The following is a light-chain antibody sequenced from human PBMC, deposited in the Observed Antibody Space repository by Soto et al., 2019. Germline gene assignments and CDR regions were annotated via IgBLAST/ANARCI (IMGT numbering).Light chain of an antibody. J-gene: IGKJ2*01. Sequence: EIVLTQSPGTLSLSPGERATLSCRVSQSVSSSYLAWYQQKPGQAPRLLIFDASFRTTGIPDRFSGSGSGTDFTLTISRLEPEDFAVYYCQQYGSLPYTFGLGTRLEI. V-gene: IGKV3-20*01. CDR1: QSVSSSY. CDR2: DAS. CDR3: QQYGSLPYT.